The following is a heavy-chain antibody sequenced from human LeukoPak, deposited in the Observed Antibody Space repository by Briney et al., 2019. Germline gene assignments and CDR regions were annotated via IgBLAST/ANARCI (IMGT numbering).Heavy chain of an antibody. Sequence: GGSLRLSCAASGFTFSDYYMSWIRQAPGKGLEWVSYISSGGSTIYYADSVKGRFTISRDNAKDSVYLEMNGLRDEDTAIYYCARGEVAQGDPTADYWGQGTLVTVSS. D-gene: IGHD3-16*01. J-gene: IGHJ4*02. CDR2: ISSGGSTI. CDR1: GFTFSDYY. V-gene: IGHV3-11*04. CDR3: ARGEVAQGDPTADY.